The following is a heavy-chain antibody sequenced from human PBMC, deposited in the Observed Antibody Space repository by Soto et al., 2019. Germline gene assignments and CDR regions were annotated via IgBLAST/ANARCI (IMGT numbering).Heavy chain of an antibody. D-gene: IGHD6-19*01. Sequence: GGSLRLSCTASGFTFGDYAMSWVRQAPGKGLEWVGFIRSKAYGGTTEYAASVKGRFTISRDDSKSIAYLQMNSLKTEDTAVYYCTRDQYSSGWYAIGYTYYGMDVWGRGTTVTVS. CDR2: IRSKAYGGTT. J-gene: IGHJ6*02. CDR3: TRDQYSSGWYAIGYTYYGMDV. V-gene: IGHV3-49*04. CDR1: GFTFGDYA.